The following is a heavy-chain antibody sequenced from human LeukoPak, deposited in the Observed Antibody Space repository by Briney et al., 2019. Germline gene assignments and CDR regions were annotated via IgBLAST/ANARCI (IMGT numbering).Heavy chain of an antibody. CDR2: ISSNGGST. CDR1: GFTFSSYA. J-gene: IGHJ4*02. D-gene: IGHD5-12*01. Sequence: PGGSLRLSCAASGFTFSSYAMHWVRQAPGKGLEYVSAISSNGGSTYYANSVKGRFTISRDNSKNTLYLQMGSLRAEDMAVYYCARESGYDSFDYWGQGTLVTASS. CDR3: ARESGYDSFDY. V-gene: IGHV3-64*01.